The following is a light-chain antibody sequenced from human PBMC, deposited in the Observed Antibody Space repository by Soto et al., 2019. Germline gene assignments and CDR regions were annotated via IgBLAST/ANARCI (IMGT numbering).Light chain of an antibody. J-gene: IGKJ2*01. V-gene: IGKV1-5*03. CDR1: QSIGSW. CDR3: QQYQTYSYT. Sequence: DIQMTQSPATLSASVGDRVTITCRASQSIGSWLAWYQQKPGKAPNLLIYKASNLESGVPSRFSGGGSGTEFTLTINSLQSDDFATYYCQQYQTYSYTFGQGTKLEIK. CDR2: KAS.